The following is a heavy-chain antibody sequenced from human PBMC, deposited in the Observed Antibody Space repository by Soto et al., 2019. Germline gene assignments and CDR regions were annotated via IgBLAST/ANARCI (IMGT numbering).Heavy chain of an antibody. CDR3: TTGLYNSGGMDH. V-gene: IGHV3-15*07. D-gene: IGHD2-15*01. J-gene: IGHJ4*01. Sequence: EVHLVESGGGLVKPGGSLRLSCAASGFRFSIAWMNWVRQAPGKGLEWVGRIKSKTTTGTTDYSTPVKGRFTVSADGSENTLYLNMTSLKTEDTAVYYCTTGLYNSGGMDHWGHGTRVTVSS. CDR2: IKSKTTTGTT. CDR1: GFRFSIAW.